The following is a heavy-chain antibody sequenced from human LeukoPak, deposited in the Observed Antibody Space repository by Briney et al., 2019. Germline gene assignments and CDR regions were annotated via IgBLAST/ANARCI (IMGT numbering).Heavy chain of an antibody. Sequence: GGSRRLSCAASGFTFRSYDMHGFRQTTGKGLEGVSAIGIGGDTYYPDSVKGRFTISRENTENSLYLQMNSLRAGDTAVYYCARGGIRVSGIDEIDYWGQGTLVTVSS. CDR1: GFTFRSYD. CDR2: IGIGGDT. CDR3: ARGGIRVSGIDEIDY. V-gene: IGHV3-13*01. J-gene: IGHJ4*02. D-gene: IGHD5/OR15-5a*01.